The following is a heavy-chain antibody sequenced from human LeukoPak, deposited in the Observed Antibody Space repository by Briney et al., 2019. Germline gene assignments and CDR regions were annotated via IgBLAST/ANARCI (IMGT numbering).Heavy chain of an antibody. J-gene: IGHJ5*02. D-gene: IGHD6-13*01. V-gene: IGHV4-59*01. CDR3: ARARIAAAGPRWFDP. CDR2: IYYSGGT. CDR1: GGSISGYY. Sequence: SETLSLTCTVSGGSISGYYWSWIRQPPGKGLEWIGYIYYSGGTNCNPSLKSRVTISVDTSKNLFSLKLSSVTAADTAVYYCARARIAAAGPRWFDPWGQGTLVTVSS.